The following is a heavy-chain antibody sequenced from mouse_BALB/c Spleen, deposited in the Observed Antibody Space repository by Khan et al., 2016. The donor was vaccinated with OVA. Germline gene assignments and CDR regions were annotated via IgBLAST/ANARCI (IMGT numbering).Heavy chain of an antibody. CDR2: IWSDGST. V-gene: IGHV2-6-2*01. J-gene: IGHJ4*01. Sequence: QVQLKESGPDLVAPSQSLSITCTVSGFSLTSYAIRWVRQPPGKGLEWLVVIWSDGSTTYNSALKSRLSISKDNSKSQVFLKINSLQTDDTAMYYCARHQFPISMDSWGQGTSVTVSS. CDR1: GFSLTSYA. CDR3: ARHQFPISMDS.